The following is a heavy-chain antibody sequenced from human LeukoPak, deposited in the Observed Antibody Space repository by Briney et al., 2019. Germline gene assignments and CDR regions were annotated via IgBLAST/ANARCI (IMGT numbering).Heavy chain of an antibody. J-gene: IGHJ4*02. Sequence: PGGSLRLSCAASGFTFSSYVMHWVRQAPGKGLEYVSAISSNGGSTYYANSAKGRFTISRDNSKNTLYLQMGSLRAEDMAVYYCARDPGSFPGYYFDYWGQGTLVTVSS. CDR2: ISSNGGST. D-gene: IGHD6-13*01. CDR1: GFTFSSYV. CDR3: ARDPGSFPGYYFDY. V-gene: IGHV3-64*01.